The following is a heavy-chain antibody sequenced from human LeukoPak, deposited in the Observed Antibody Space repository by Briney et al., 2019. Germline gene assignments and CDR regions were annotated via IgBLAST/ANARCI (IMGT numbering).Heavy chain of an antibody. D-gene: IGHD2/OR15-2a*01. V-gene: IGHV4-61*02. CDR1: GGSISSGSYY. CDR2: IYTSGST. J-gene: IGHJ5*01. CDR3: ARQVVIIPSSRGGPWFDP. Sequence: PSQTLSLTCTVSGGSISSGSYYWSWIRQPAGKGLEWIGRIYTSGSTNYNPSLKSRVTISVDTSKNQFSLKLSSVTAADTAVYYCARQVVIIPSSRGGPWFDPWGQGTLVAVSS.